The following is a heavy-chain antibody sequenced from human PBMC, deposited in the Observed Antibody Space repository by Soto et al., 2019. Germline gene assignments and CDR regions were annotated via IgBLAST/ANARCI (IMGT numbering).Heavy chain of an antibody. Sequence: QVQLQQWGAGLLKPSETLYLTCAVSSGPFSGYYWSWIRQSPGKGLEWIGEISHSGSTNYNPSLKSRVTISVDTSNNQFSLKLSSVTAADTAVYFCAIYDITNDAFYIGGQCTFVTVSS. CDR2: ISHSGST. CDR3: AIYDITNDAFYI. D-gene: IGHD3-9*01. CDR1: SGPFSGYY. V-gene: IGHV4-34*01. J-gene: IGHJ3*02.